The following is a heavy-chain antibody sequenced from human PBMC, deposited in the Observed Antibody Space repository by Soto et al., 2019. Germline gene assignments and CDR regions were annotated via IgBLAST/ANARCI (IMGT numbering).Heavy chain of an antibody. CDR3: ARESQQQLGCRYYYGMDV. V-gene: IGHV3-48*01. Sequence: GGSLRLSCAASGFTFSSYSMNWVRQAPGKGLEWVSYISSSSSTIYYADSVKGRFTISRDNATNSLYLQMNGLRAEDTAVYYCARESQQQLGCRYYYGMDVWGQGTTVTVSS. D-gene: IGHD6-13*01. J-gene: IGHJ6*02. CDR1: GFTFSSYS. CDR2: ISSSSSTI.